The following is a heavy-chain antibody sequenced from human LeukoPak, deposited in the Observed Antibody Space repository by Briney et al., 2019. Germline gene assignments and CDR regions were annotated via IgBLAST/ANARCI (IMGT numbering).Heavy chain of an antibody. J-gene: IGHJ4*02. D-gene: IGHD2-2*01. Sequence: ASVKVSCKASGYTFTGYYMHWVRQAPGQGLEWMGWINPNSGGTNYAQKFQGRVTMTRDTSISTAYTELSRLRSDDTAVYYCARDRGIVVVPAEFDYWGQGTLVTVSS. CDR3: ARDRGIVVVPAEFDY. CDR2: INPNSGGT. V-gene: IGHV1-2*02. CDR1: GYTFTGYY.